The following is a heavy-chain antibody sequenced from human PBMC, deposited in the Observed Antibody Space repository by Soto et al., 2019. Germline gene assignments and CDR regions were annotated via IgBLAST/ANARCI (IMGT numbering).Heavy chain of an antibody. Sequence: GGSLRLSCAASGFTFSSYAMSWVRQAPGKGLEWVSAISGSGGSTYYADSVKGRFTISRDNSKNTLYLQMNSLRAEDTAVYYCAKETLLWFGESPNYFDYWGQGTLVTVSS. CDR3: AKETLLWFGESPNYFDY. J-gene: IGHJ4*02. D-gene: IGHD3-10*01. CDR2: ISGSGGST. CDR1: GFTFSSYA. V-gene: IGHV3-23*01.